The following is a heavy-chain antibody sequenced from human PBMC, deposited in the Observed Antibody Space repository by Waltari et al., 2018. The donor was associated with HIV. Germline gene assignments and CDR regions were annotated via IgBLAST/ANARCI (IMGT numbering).Heavy chain of an antibody. Sequence: EVQLVESGGGLVQPGGHLRLSCAASGFTFSSYWMHWVRQVPGKGLEWILGMSTDGNSVRSADSVKGRFTISRDNTKNTLYLQMNSLRVEDTAVYYCARGSGYYYFDYWGQGTRVTVSS. CDR3: ARGSGYYYFDY. V-gene: IGHV3-74*01. CDR1: GFTFSSYW. J-gene: IGHJ4*02. CDR2: MSTDGNSV. D-gene: IGHD3-22*01.